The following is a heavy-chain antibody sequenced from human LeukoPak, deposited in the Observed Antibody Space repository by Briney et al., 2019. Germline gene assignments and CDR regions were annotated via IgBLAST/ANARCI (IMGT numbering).Heavy chain of an antibody. CDR2: IYSGGTT. Sequence: GGSLRLSCAASGFTVSSNHMSWVRQAPGKGLNWVSIIYSGGTTYYAGSVKGRFTISRDNSKNTLYLQMNSLRAEDTAVYYCARDADYGGSPDAFDIWGRGTIVTVSS. V-gene: IGHV3-53*01. CDR3: ARDADYGGSPDAFDI. D-gene: IGHD4-23*01. J-gene: IGHJ3*02. CDR1: GFTVSSNH.